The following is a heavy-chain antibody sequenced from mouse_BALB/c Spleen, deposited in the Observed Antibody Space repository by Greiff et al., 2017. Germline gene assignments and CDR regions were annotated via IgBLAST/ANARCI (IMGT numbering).Heavy chain of an antibody. D-gene: IGHD1-1*01. Sequence: QVQLKQSGAELARPGASVKMSCKASGYTFTSYTMHWVKQRPGQGLEWIGYINPSSGYTNYNQKFKDKATLTADKSSSTAYMQLSSLTSEDSAVYYCASYYYGSSYAMDYWGQGTSVTVSS. J-gene: IGHJ4*01. V-gene: IGHV1-4*01. CDR1: GYTFTSYT. CDR2: INPSSGYT. CDR3: ASYYYGSSYAMDY.